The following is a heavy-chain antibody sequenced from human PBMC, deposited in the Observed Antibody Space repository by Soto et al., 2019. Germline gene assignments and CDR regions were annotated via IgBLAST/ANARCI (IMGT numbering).Heavy chain of an antibody. Sequence: EVQLVESGGGLVQPGRSLRLSCAASGFTFDDYAMHWVRQAPGKGLEWVSGISGSGGSTYYADSVKGRFTISRDNSKNTLYLQMNSLRAEDTAVYYCAKVSANAAAGTLYWGQGTLVTVSS. D-gene: IGHD6-13*01. CDR3: AKVSANAAAGTLY. V-gene: IGHV3-23*04. CDR1: GFTFDDYA. CDR2: ISGSGGST. J-gene: IGHJ4*02.